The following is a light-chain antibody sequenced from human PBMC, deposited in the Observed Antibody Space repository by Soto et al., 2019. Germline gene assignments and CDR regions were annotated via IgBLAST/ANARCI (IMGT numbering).Light chain of an antibody. CDR3: QQYSSSPYT. Sequence: EIVLTQSPGTLSLSPGERATLSCRASQSVSSSYLAWYQQKPGQAPMLLIYGASSRATGIQDRLSGRGSGTDFTLTISRLDPEDSSVYYCQQYSSSPYTFGQGTKLEIK. CDR1: QSVSSSY. CDR2: GAS. J-gene: IGKJ2*01. V-gene: IGKV3-20*01.